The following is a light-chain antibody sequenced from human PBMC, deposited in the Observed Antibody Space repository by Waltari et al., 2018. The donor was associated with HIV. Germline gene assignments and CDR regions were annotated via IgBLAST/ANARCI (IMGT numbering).Light chain of an antibody. CDR2: NTN. CDR1: NSSIGTNT. CDR3: AVWDDSLNGLWV. Sequence: QSELTQPPSASGTPGQRVTISCSGSNSSIGTNTVNWYQPPPGTAPKPLIFNTNQRPAGVPDRFSGSKSGTSASLAISGLQSEDEADYFCAVWDDSLNGLWVFGGGTKVTVL. V-gene: IGLV1-44*01. J-gene: IGLJ3*02.